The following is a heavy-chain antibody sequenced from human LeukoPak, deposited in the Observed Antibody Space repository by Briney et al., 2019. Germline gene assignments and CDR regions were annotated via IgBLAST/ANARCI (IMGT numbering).Heavy chain of an antibody. D-gene: IGHD6-13*01. CDR3: ARSIAAAGKALYY. CDR1: GFTFSNYA. Sequence: GGSLRLSCAASGFTFSNYAMSWVRQAPGKGLEWVSVIYSGGSTYYADSVKGRFTISRDNSKNTLYLQMNSLRAEDMAVYYCARSIAAAGKALYYWGQGTLVTVSS. J-gene: IGHJ4*02. V-gene: IGHV3-53*01. CDR2: IYSGGST.